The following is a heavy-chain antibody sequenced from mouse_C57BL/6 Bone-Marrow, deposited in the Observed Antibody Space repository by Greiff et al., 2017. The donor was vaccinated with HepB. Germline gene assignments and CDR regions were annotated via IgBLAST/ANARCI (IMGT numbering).Heavy chain of an antibody. J-gene: IGHJ1*03. D-gene: IGHD1-1*01. CDR1: GFTFSSYG. CDR3: ARHLYYYGPWYFEV. Sequence: EVMLVESGGDLVKPGGSLKLSCAASGFTFSSYGMSWVRQTPDKRLEWVATISSGGSYTYYPDRLKGRFTISRDNAKNTLYLKMRSLKSEDTAMYNCARHLYYYGPWYFEVWGTGTTVTVAS. V-gene: IGHV5-6*01. CDR2: ISSGGSYT.